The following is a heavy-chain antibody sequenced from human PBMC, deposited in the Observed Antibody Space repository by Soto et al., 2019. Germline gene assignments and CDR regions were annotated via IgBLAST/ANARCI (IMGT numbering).Heavy chain of an antibody. J-gene: IGHJ4*02. CDR2: ISAYNGNT. Sequence: PGESLKISCKGSGYSFTNYWIGWVRQAPGQGLEWMGWISAYNGNTNYAQRLQGRVTMTTDTSTSTAYMELRSLRSDDTAVYYCARRGYSGYDLYYFDYWGQGTLVTVSS. CDR3: ARRGYSGYDLYYFDY. D-gene: IGHD5-12*01. CDR1: GYSFTNYW. V-gene: IGHV1-18*04.